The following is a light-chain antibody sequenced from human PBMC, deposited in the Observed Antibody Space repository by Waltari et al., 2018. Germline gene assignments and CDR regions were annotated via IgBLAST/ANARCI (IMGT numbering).Light chain of an antibody. CDR1: QSVTNF. Sequence: EIVLTQSPGTLSLSPGERATLSCRASQSVTNFLAWYQKQPGQAPRLLIYGASSRATGIPDRFSGRASGTDFTLTISRLEPEDSAVYYCQQYGSSPTWTFGQGTKVEIK. CDR2: GAS. J-gene: IGKJ1*01. V-gene: IGKV3-20*01. CDR3: QQYGSSPTWT.